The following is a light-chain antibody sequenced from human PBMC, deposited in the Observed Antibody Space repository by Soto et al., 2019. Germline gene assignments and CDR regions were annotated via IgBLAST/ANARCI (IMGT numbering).Light chain of an antibody. Sequence: DIVMTQSPDSLAVSLGERATINCKSSQSVLYSSNNKNYLAWYQQKPGQPPKLLIYWASTRESGVPDRFSGSGSGTEFTLTISSLQAEDGAVYYGQQYYSTPPTFGGGTKVEIK. J-gene: IGKJ4*02. CDR2: WAS. CDR1: QSVLYSSNNKNY. CDR3: QQYYSTPPT. V-gene: IGKV4-1*01.